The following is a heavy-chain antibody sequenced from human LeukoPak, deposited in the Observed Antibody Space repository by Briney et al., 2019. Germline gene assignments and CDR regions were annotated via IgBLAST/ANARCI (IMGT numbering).Heavy chain of an antibody. V-gene: IGHV4-39*01. CDR2: IYYSGST. D-gene: IGHD6-13*01. CDR3: ARLDAAADAENWFDP. Sequence: SSETLSLTCTVSGGSISSSSYYWGWLRQPPGKGLEWIGSIYYSGSTYYNPSLKRRVTISVDTSKNQFSLKLSSVTAADTAVYYCARLDAAADAENWFDPWGQGTLVTVSS. CDR1: GGSISSSSYY. J-gene: IGHJ5*02.